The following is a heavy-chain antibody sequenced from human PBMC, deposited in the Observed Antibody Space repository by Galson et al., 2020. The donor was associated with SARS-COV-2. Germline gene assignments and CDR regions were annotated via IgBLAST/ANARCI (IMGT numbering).Heavy chain of an antibody. CDR3: ARDHDDFWSGCYREYYMDV. CDR1: GFTFSSYA. V-gene: IGHV3-30*04. D-gene: IGHD3-3*01. J-gene: IGHJ6*03. CDR2: ISYDGSNN. Sequence: GGSLRLSCAASGFTFSSYAMHWVRQAPGKGLEWVAVISYDGSNNYYADSVKGRFTISRDNSKNTLYLQMNSLRAEDTAVYYCARDHDDFWSGCYREYYMDVWGKGTTVTVSS.